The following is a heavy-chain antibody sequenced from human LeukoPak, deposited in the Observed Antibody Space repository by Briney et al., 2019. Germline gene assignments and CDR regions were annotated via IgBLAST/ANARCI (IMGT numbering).Heavy chain of an antibody. Sequence: GGSLRLSCAASGFTLSRYWMHWVRQVSGKGLVWVSRIDSDGSSTSYADSVKGRFTISRDNAKNTLYQQMNSLRAEDTAVYHCARVTYGAFDLWGQGTMVTVSS. D-gene: IGHD1-20*01. CDR1: GFTLSRYW. V-gene: IGHV3-74*01. CDR2: IDSDGSST. J-gene: IGHJ3*01. CDR3: ARVTYGAFDL.